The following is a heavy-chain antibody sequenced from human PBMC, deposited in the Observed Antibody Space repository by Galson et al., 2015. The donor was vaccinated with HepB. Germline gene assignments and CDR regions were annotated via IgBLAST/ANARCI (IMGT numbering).Heavy chain of an antibody. J-gene: IGHJ4*02. V-gene: IGHV3-30*02. D-gene: IGHD3-22*01. CDR2: IRYDGSNK. CDR1: GFTFSSYG. CDR3: ARDRLDDSSGYYLLDY. Sequence: SLRLSCAASGFTFSSYGMHWVRQAPGKGLEWVAFIRYDGSNKYYADSVKGRFTISRDNSKNTLYLQMNSLRAEDTAVYYCARDRLDDSSGYYLLDYWGQGTLVTVSS.